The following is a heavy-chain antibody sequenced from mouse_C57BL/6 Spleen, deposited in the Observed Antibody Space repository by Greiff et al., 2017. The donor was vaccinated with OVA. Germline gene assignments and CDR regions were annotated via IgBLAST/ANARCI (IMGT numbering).Heavy chain of an antibody. CDR1: GYAFSSSW. V-gene: IGHV1-82*01. D-gene: IGHD1-1*01. J-gene: IGHJ4*01. CDR2: IYPGDGDT. Sequence: QVQLQQSGPELVKPGASVKISCKASGYAFSSSWMNWVKQRPGKGLEWIGRIYPGDGDTNYNGKFKGKATLTADKSSSTAYMQLSSLTSEDSAVYFCARSRLRYFDYWGQGTSVTVSS. CDR3: ARSRLRYFDY.